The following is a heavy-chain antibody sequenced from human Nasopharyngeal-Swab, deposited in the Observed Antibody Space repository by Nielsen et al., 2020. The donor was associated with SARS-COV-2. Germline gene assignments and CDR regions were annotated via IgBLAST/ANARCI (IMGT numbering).Heavy chain of an antibody. CDR3: AREPPLGYCSSTSCPGWFDP. CDR2: ISAYNGNT. Sequence: ASVKVSCKASGYTFTSYGISWVRQAPGQGLEWMGWISAYNGNTNYAQKLQGRVTMTTDTSTSTAYMEPRSLRSDDTAVYYCAREPPLGYCSSTSCPGWFDPWGQGTLVTVSS. J-gene: IGHJ5*02. V-gene: IGHV1-18*01. D-gene: IGHD2-2*01. CDR1: GYTFTSYG.